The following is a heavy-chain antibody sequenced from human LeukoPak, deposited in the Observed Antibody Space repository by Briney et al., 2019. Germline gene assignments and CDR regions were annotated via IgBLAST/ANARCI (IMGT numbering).Heavy chain of an antibody. Sequence: GASVKVSCKASGYTFSSYGISWVRQAPGQELEWMGWISADNGNTNYVQKFQGRVTMTTDTSTSTAYMELRSLRSDDTAVYYCARALYHTFDYWGQGTLDTVSS. D-gene: IGHD2-2*01. V-gene: IGHV1-18*01. CDR2: ISADNGNT. J-gene: IGHJ4*02. CDR3: ARALYHTFDY. CDR1: GYTFSSYG.